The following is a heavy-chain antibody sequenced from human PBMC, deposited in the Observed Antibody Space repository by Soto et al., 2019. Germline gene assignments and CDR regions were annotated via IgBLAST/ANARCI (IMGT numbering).Heavy chain of an antibody. J-gene: IGHJ4*02. D-gene: IGHD6-13*01. CDR3: ARHRSGSSSSSFGY. V-gene: IGHV5-51*01. CDR2: IYPGDSDT. CDR1: GYSFTSYW. Sequence: GESLKISCKGSGYSFTSYWLGWVRQMAGKGLGWMGIIYPGDSDTRYSPSFQGQVTISADKSISTAYLQWSSLKASDTAMYDCARHRSGSSSSSFGYWGQGTLVTVSS.